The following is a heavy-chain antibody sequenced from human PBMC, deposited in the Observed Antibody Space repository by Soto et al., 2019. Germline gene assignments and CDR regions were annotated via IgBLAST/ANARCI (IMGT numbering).Heavy chain of an antibody. CDR1: GFTFSSYA. D-gene: IGHD3-9*01. J-gene: IGHJ4*02. CDR2: ITGSGGST. Sequence: PGGSLRLSCAASGFTFSSYAMSWVRQAPGKGLEWVSAITGSGGSTYYAASVKGRFTISRDNSKNTLYLQMNSLRAEDTAIFYCAKEVYDILTAYTDWGQGTLVTVSS. V-gene: IGHV3-23*01. CDR3: AKEVYDILTAYTD.